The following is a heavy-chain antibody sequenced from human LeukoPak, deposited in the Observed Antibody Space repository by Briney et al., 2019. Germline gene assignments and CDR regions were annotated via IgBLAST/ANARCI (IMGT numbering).Heavy chain of an antibody. CDR3: AKGYCSSTSCWVIDY. CDR2: INPNSGGT. CDR1: GYTFTGYY. D-gene: IGHD2-2*01. V-gene: IGHV1-2*02. Sequence: ASVKVPCKASGYTFTGYYMHWVRQAPGQGLEWMGWINPNSGGTNYAQKFQGRVTMTRDTSISTAYMELSRLRSDDTAVYYCAKGYCSSTSCWVIDYWGQGTLVTVSS. J-gene: IGHJ4*02.